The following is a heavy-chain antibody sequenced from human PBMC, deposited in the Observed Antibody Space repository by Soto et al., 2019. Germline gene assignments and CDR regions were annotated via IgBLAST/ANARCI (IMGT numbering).Heavy chain of an antibody. J-gene: IGHJ4*02. CDR3: ARDKTTGLFDY. D-gene: IGHD1-7*01. V-gene: IGHV4-34*01. CDR2: INHSGST. CDR1: GGSFSGYY. Sequence: QVQLQQWGAGLLKPSETLSLTCAVYGGSFSGYYWTWIRQPPGTGLEWIGEINHSGSTNYNPSLKSPVAISVDTSKTKFSVKLTSVTAAVTAVYYCARDKTTGLFDYWGQGTLVTVSP.